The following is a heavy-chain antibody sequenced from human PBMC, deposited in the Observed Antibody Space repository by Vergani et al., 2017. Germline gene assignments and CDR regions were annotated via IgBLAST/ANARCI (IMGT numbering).Heavy chain of an antibody. CDR1: GGSISSSSYY. J-gene: IGHJ6*03. Sequence: QLQLQESGPGLVKPSETLSLTCTVSGGSISSSSYYWGWIRQPPGKGLEWIGSIYYSGSTYYNPSLKSRVTISVDTSKNQFSLKLSSVTAADTAVYYCARDSHYYYYMDVWGKGTTVTVSS. CDR3: ARDSHYYYYMDV. V-gene: IGHV4-39*02. CDR2: IYYSGST.